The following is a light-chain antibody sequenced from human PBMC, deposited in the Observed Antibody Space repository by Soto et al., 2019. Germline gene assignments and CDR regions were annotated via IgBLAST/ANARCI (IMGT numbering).Light chain of an antibody. CDR1: QNVKTR. CDR2: DAF. Sequence: EKVMTQSPATLSVSPGERATLSCRASQNVKTRLAWYQQKPGQAPRLLIYDAFTRATGIPARFSGSASGTEFTLTISSLQSEDVAVYYCQQYDEWPLTFGGVTKVEIK. CDR3: QQYDEWPLT. V-gene: IGKV3-15*01. J-gene: IGKJ4*01.